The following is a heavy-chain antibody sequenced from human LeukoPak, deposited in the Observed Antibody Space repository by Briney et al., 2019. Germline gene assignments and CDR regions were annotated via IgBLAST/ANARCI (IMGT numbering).Heavy chain of an antibody. V-gene: IGHV3-7*03. CDR3: ARGGGLDV. CDR2: INHNGNVN. Sequence: GGSLRLSCAASGFTFSSYWMNWAREDPGKGLEWVASINHNGNVNYYVDSVKGRFTISRDNAKNSLYLQMSNLRAEDTAVYFCARGGGLDVWGQGATVTVSS. D-gene: IGHD3-16*01. CDR1: GFTFSSYW. J-gene: IGHJ6*02.